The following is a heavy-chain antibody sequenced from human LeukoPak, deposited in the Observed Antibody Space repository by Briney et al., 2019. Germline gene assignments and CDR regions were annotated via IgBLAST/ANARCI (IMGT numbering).Heavy chain of an antibody. CDR3: AKEGSGWPTKGYFDY. D-gene: IGHD6-19*01. CDR1: GFTFSSYG. Sequence: GGSLRLSCAASGFTFSSYGMHWVRQAPGKGLEWVAVISYDGSNKYYADSVKGRFTISRDNSKNTLYLQMNSLRAEDTAVYYCAKEGSGWPTKGYFDYWGQGTLVTVSS. CDR2: ISYDGSNK. J-gene: IGHJ4*02. V-gene: IGHV3-30*18.